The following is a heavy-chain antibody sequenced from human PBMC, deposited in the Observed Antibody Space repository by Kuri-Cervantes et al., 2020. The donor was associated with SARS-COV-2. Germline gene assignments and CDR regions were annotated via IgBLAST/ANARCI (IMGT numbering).Heavy chain of an antibody. CDR2: INHTGST. V-gene: IGHV4-34*01. D-gene: IGHD3/OR15-3a*01. CDR3: ARGTYTYYDFWRGPYFDY. CDR1: GYSISSGYY. J-gene: IGHJ4*02. Sequence: GSLRLSCAVSGYSISSGYYWSWIRQSPGKGLEWIGEINHTGSTKYNPSLKSRVTISVDASKNQFSLKLNSVTAADTAVYYCARGTYTYYDFWRGPYFDYWGQGNLVTVSS.